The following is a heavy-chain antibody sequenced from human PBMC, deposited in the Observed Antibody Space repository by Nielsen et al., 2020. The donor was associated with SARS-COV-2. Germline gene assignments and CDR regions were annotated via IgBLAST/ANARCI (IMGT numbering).Heavy chain of an antibody. CDR2: ISSSSSYI. J-gene: IGHJ4*02. V-gene: IGHV3-21*04. Sequence: GGSLRLSCAASGFTFSSYSMNWVRQAPGKGLEWVSSISSSSSYIYYADSVKGRFTISRDNAKNSLYLQMNSLRTEDTALYYCAKGEGAFYFDYWGQGTLVTVSS. CDR1: GFTFSSYS. D-gene: IGHD1-26*01. CDR3: AKGEGAFYFDY.